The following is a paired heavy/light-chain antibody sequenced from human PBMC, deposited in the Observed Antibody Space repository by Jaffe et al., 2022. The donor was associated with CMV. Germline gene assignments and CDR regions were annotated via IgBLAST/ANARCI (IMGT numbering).Light chain of an antibody. CDR2: GAS. CDR3: QQYNDWPLT. Sequence: EIELTQSPATLSVSPGERATLSCRASQSLSSNYLAWYQQKPGQAPRLLISGASTRATGIPARFSGSGSGTEFTLTISSLQSEDFAVYYCQQYNDWPLTFGGGTKVEIK. J-gene: IGKJ4*01. CDR1: QSLSSN. V-gene: IGKV3-15*01.
Heavy chain of an antibody. Sequence: QVQLVESGGGVVQPGGSLRLSCAASGFTFSSHGMHWVRQAPGKGLEWVAVISYEGSIEYYGDSVKGRFTIYRDISKSTLYLQMSSLRPEDTAVYYCVRDSVAGFCRGGSCYTSNWFDPWGQGTLVTVSS. V-gene: IGHV3-30*03. J-gene: IGHJ5*02. CDR3: VRDSVAGFCRGGSCYTSNWFDP. CDR2: ISYEGSIE. D-gene: IGHD2-15*01. CDR1: GFTFSSHG.